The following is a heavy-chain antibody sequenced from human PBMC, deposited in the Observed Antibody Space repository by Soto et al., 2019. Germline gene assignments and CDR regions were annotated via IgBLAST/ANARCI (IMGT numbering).Heavy chain of an antibody. CDR3: ARESGGTTATLDYYYFYMDV. J-gene: IGHJ6*03. CDR1: GYAFSQFY. Sequence: QVQLVQSGAEVKKPGASVKVSCKASGYAFSQFYIHWMRQAPGQGLEWMGWINPNSGRTKFAQKFQGWVTMTSDTSIKTVYMELSGLKSDATAVYYCARESGGTTATLDYYYFYMDVRGKGTTVTVSS. D-gene: IGHD4-17*01. V-gene: IGHV1-2*04. CDR2: INPNSGRT.